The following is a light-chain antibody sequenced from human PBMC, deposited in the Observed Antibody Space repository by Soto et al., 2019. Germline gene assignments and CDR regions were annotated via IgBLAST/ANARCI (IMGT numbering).Light chain of an antibody. J-gene: IGLJ3*02. Sequence: QSALTQPASVSGSPGQSVAISCTGTSSDVGGYNYVSWYQQHPGKAPKLIIYEVTNRPSGVSDRFSGSKSGNTASLTISGGQAEDDADDYCCSYSISNNRKVLGGGTKLTVL. V-gene: IGLV2-14*01. CDR1: SSDVGGYNY. CDR3: CSYSISNNRKV. CDR2: EVT.